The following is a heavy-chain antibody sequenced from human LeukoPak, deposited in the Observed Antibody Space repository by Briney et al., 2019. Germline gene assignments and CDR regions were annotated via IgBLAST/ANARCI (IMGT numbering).Heavy chain of an antibody. J-gene: IGHJ6*03. D-gene: IGHD5-18*01. CDR2: INPNSGGT. CDR1: GYTFTGDY. Sequence: GASVKVSFKSSGYTFTGDYMHWVRQAPGQGLEWMGWINPNSGGTNYAQKFQGRVTMTRDTSISTAYMELSRMRSDDTAVYYCASQVDSYDNLYYYYYMDVWGKGTTVTVSS. V-gene: IGHV1-2*02. CDR3: ASQVDSYDNLYYYYYMDV.